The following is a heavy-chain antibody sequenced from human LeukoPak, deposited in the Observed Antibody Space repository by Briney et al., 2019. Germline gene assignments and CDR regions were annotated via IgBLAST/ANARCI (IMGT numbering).Heavy chain of an antibody. V-gene: IGHV4-39*01. CDR1: GGSISGGGYY. CDR3: ARHEDXYGSGSYHWFDP. D-gene: IGHD3-10*01. CDR2: IYYSGTT. J-gene: IGHJ5*02. Sequence: SETLSLTCTVSGGSISGGGYYWSWIRHHPGKGLEWIGYIYYSGTTYYNPSLKSRVTMSVDTSKNQFSLKLSSVTAADTAVYYCARHEDXYGSGSYHWFDPWGQGTLVTVSS.